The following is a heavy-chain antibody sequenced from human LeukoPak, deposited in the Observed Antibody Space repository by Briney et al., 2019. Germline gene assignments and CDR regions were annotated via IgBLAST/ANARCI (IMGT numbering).Heavy chain of an antibody. Sequence: SETLSLTCTVSGGSISSYYWSWIRQPPGKGLEWIGYIYYSGSTNYNPSLKSRVTISVDTSKNQFSLKLSSVTAADTAVYYCARGLDYGDYVSDWFDPWGQGTLVTVSS. D-gene: IGHD4-17*01. CDR3: ARGLDYGDYVSDWFDP. CDR1: GGSISSYY. CDR2: IYYSGST. V-gene: IGHV4-59*01. J-gene: IGHJ5*02.